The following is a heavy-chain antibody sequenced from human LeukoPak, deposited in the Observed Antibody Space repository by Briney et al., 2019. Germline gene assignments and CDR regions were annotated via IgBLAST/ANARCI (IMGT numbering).Heavy chain of an antibody. CDR1: GGSFSGYY. Sequence: SETLSLTCVVYGGSFSGYYWSGLRQPPGKGLECIGEIEQSGPTNYNPSLKSRVSISVDTSKKQFSLTLTSMTAADTAVYYCARVPHYYFGYGYFDSWGQGTLVTVSS. V-gene: IGHV4-34*01. CDR2: IEQSGPT. D-gene: IGHD3-10*01. J-gene: IGHJ4*02. CDR3: ARVPHYYFGYGYFDS.